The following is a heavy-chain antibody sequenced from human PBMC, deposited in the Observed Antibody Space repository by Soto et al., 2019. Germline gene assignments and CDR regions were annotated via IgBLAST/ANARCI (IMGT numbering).Heavy chain of an antibody. Sequence: QVQLVQSGADVKKPGASVKVSCKASGYTFTSYWMHWVRQAPVQGLECLGVINPSGGSTTYAEKFQGRVSMTKDTSSSTVYMELSSLRSDDTAVYYCARTSARALRAYFAYWGRGTMVTVSS. CDR3: ARTSARALRAYFAY. CDR2: INPSGGST. CDR1: GYTFTSYW. J-gene: IGHJ4*02. V-gene: IGHV1-46*01.